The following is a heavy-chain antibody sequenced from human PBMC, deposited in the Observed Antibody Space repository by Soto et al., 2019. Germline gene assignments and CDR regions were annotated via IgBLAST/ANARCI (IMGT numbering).Heavy chain of an antibody. CDR2: ISGSGGST. CDR1: GFTFSSYA. J-gene: IGHJ4*02. CDR3: AIFNWPPDGFDY. D-gene: IGHD1-20*01. V-gene: IGHV3-23*01. Sequence: GESLKISCAASGFTFSSYAMSWVRQAPGKGLEWVSAISGSGGSTYYADSVKGRFTISRDNSKNTLYLQMNSLRAEDTAVYYCAIFNWPPDGFDYWGQGTLVTVSS.